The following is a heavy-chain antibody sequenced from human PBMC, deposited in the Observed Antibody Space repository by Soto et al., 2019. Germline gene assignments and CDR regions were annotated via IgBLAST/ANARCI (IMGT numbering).Heavy chain of an antibody. CDR2: INPSGGTT. V-gene: IGHV1-46*01. CDR3: AAEPLGFRYYYGMDV. Sequence: ASVKVSCKASGYIFSGYYIHWVRQAPGQGLEWMGIINPSGGTTTYAQKFQGRVTVTRDTSTSTVYMELSSLRSEDTAMYYCAAEPLGFRYYYGMDVWGQGTTVTV. J-gene: IGHJ6*02. CDR1: GYIFSGYY. D-gene: IGHD3-10*01.